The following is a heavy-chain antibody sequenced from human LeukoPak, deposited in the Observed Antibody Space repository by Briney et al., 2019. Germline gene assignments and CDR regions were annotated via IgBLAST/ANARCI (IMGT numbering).Heavy chain of an antibody. CDR1: GYRFTSNW. CDR3: AYGKYYFDY. V-gene: IGHV5-51*01. D-gene: IGHD4-17*01. Sequence: GESLKISCKGSGYRFTSNWIAWVRQMPGEGLEWMGIIYPGDSDTTYSPSFQGQVTIPADKSISTAYLQWSSLRASDTAMYYCAYGKYYFDYWGQGTLVTVSS. CDR2: IYPGDSDT. J-gene: IGHJ4*02.